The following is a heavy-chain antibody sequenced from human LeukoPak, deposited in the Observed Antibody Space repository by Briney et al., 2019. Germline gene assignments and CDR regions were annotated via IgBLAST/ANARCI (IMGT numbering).Heavy chain of an antibody. V-gene: IGHV3-30*02. CDR2: IRYDGSNK. CDR1: GFTFSSYG. D-gene: IGHD1-26*01. J-gene: IGHJ5*02. Sequence: GGSLRLSCAASGFTFSSYGMHWVRQAPGKGLEWVAFIRYDGSNKYYADSVKGRFAISRDNSKNTLYLQMNSLRAEDTAVYYCAKDPYSGSPNWFDPWGQGTLVTVSS. CDR3: AKDPYSGSPNWFDP.